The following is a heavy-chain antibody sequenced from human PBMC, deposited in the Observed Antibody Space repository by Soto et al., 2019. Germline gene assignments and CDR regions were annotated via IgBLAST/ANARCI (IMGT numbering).Heavy chain of an antibody. CDR1: GFTFDDYA. D-gene: IGHD6-19*01. V-gene: IGHV3-7*01. J-gene: IGHJ4*02. CDR2: IKQDGSGK. Sequence: GGSLRLSCAASGFTFDDYAMHWVRQAPGKGLEWVSNIKQDGSGKYYVDSVKGRFTISRDNAKNSLYLQMNSLRAEDTAVYYCASTPPWYSSGWYFDYWGQGTLVTVSS. CDR3: ASTPPWYSSGWYFDY.